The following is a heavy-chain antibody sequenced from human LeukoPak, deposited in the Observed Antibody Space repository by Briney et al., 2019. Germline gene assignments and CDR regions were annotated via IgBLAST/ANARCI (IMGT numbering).Heavy chain of an antibody. J-gene: IGHJ4*02. D-gene: IGHD3-3*01. CDR2: ISAYNGNT. V-gene: IGHV1-18*03. Sequence: ASVTVSCKASGYTFTSYGISWVRQAPGQGLEWMGWISAYNGNTNYAQKLQGRVTMTTDTSTSTAYKELRSLRSDDMTADCCAIDHLRFMEWLFIRYFDYWGQGTLVTVSS. CDR3: AIDHLRFMEWLFIRYFDY. CDR1: GYTFTSYG.